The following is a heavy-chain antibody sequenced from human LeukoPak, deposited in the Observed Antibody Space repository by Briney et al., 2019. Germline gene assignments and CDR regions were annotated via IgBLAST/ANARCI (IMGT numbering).Heavy chain of an antibody. D-gene: IGHD6-19*01. J-gene: IGHJ4*02. CDR2: INRNGIT. Sequence: SETLSLTCSVSGGSISDSYWGWIRQPAGSGLEWIGRINRNGITKYNPSLGSRVTMSVDPSKNQLSLTLRSVTAADTALYYCGKESMSVAGTVEVWGQGILVTFS. CDR1: GGSISDSY. V-gene: IGHV4-4*07. CDR3: GKESMSVAGTVEV.